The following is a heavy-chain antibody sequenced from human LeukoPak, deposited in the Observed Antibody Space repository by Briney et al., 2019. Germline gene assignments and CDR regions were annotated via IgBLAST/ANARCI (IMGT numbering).Heavy chain of an antibody. J-gene: IGHJ4*02. CDR1: GFSFNNYA. V-gene: IGHV3-48*01. CDR2: ISGRGSSI. Sequence: GGSLRLSCAASGFSFNNYAMYWVRQAPGKGLEWVAYISGRGSSIYYLDSVKGRFTISRDNAMNSLYLQMNNLRPEDTAVYYCAKSGKILGYWGQGTLVTVSS. D-gene: IGHD2-2*03. CDR3: AKSGKILGY.